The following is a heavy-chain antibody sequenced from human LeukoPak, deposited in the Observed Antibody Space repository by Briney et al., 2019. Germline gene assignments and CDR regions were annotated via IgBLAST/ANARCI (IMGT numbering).Heavy chain of an antibody. V-gene: IGHV3-21*01. CDR1: GFTFSSYS. CDR2: ISSSSSYI. J-gene: IGHJ4*02. D-gene: IGHD5-18*01. CDR3: ASHVDTAMTFDY. Sequence: PGGSLRLSCAASGFTFSSYSMNWVRQAPGKGLEWVSSISSSSSYIYYADSVKGRFTISRDNAKNSLYLQMNSLRAEDTAVYYCASHVDTAMTFDYWGQGTLVTVSS.